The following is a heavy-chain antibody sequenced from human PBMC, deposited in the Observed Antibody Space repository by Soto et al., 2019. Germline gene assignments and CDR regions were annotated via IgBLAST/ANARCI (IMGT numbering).Heavy chain of an antibody. CDR1: GGSISSSSYY. V-gene: IGHV4-39*01. J-gene: IGHJ4*02. Sequence: SETLSLTCTVSGGSISSSSYYWGWIRQPPGKGLEWIGSIYYSGSTYYNPSLKSRVTISVDTSKNQFSLKLSSVTAADTAVYYCAGGGVVVVADIVYWGQGTLVTVSS. D-gene: IGHD2-15*01. CDR3: AGGGVVVVADIVY. CDR2: IYYSGST.